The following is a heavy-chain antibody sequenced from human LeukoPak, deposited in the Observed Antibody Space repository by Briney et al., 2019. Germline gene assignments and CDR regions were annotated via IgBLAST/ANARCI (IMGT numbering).Heavy chain of an antibody. V-gene: IGHV3-23*01. Sequence: GGSLRLSRAASGSTFSSYAMSWVRQAPGKGLEWVSAISGSGGSTYYADSVKGRFTISRDNAKNSLYLQMNSLRAEDTAVYYCARESITIFGVVTNWGQGTLVTVSS. CDR1: GSTFSSYA. J-gene: IGHJ4*02. CDR2: ISGSGGST. D-gene: IGHD3-3*01. CDR3: ARESITIFGVVTN.